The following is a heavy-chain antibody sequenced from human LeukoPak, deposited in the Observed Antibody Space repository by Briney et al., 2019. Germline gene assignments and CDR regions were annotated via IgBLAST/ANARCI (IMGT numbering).Heavy chain of an antibody. CDR1: QSTFYSYW. D-gene: IGHD4-23*01. V-gene: IGHV3-74*01. Sequence: PGGSLRLSCAASQSTFYSYWMHWVRQVPGKGLALVSRVNSDVTSTSYADSVKGRFTVSRDNTKNTLYLQMDSLRVDDTAVYYCAGGGFSGFDRWGQGIVVTVSS. CDR2: VNSDVTST. J-gene: IGHJ4*02. CDR3: AGGGFSGFDR.